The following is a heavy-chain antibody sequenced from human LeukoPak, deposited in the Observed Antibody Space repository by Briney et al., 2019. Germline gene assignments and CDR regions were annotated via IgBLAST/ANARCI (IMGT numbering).Heavy chain of an antibody. J-gene: IGHJ5*02. CDR1: GYTFTGYY. CDR3: ARANLWFGELGWIDP. D-gene: IGHD3-10*01. CDR2: INTNTGNP. Sequence: GASVKVSCKASGYTFTGYYMHWVRQAPGQGLEWMGWINTNTGNPTYAQGFTGRFVFSLDTSVSTAYLQISSLKADDTAFYYCARANLWFGELGWIDPWGQGTLVTVSS. V-gene: IGHV7-4-1*02.